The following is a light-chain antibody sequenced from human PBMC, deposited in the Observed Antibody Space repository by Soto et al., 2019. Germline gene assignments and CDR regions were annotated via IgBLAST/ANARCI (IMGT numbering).Light chain of an antibody. V-gene: IGKV1-39*01. J-gene: IGKJ5*01. CDR3: QQSYSSPTT. Sequence: DIQMTQSPSFLSASVGDRVTITCRASQSIGKHLNWYQQKPGKAPKFLIYGASTLQSGVPSRFTGSGSGTDFTLTVNSLQPEDFATYYCQQSYSSPTTLGQGTRLEIK. CDR1: QSIGKH. CDR2: GAS.